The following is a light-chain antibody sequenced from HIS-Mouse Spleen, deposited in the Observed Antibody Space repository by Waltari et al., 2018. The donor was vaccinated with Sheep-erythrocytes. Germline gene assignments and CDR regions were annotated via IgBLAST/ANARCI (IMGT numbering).Light chain of an antibody. CDR2: EDS. J-gene: IGLJ3*02. V-gene: IGLV3-10*01. Sequence: SYELTQPPSVSVSPGQTARITCSGDALQKKYHYWYQQKSGQAPVLVIYEDSKRPSGIPERFSGSSSGTMATLTISGAQMEDDADYYCYSTDSSGNHWVFGGGTKLTVL. CDR1: ALQKKY. CDR3: YSTDSSGNHWV.